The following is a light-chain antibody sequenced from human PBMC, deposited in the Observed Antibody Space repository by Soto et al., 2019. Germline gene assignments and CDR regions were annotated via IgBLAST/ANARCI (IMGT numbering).Light chain of an antibody. CDR2: DAF. CDR1: QSVNNR. J-gene: IGKJ1*01. CDR3: QQYNNWPET. V-gene: IGKV1-5*01. Sequence: DIPMTQSPSTLSASVGDRVTIXCRASQSVNNRLAWHQQKPGKAPKVLICDAFSLKSGVPSRFSGSGSGTEFTLTISSLQSEDFAVYYCQQYNNWPETFGQGTKVDIK.